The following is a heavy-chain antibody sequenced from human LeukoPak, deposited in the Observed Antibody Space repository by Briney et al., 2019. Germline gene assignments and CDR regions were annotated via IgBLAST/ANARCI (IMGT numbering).Heavy chain of an antibody. V-gene: IGHV4-59*01. CDR2: MYYSGAT. D-gene: IGHD2-2*01. J-gene: IGHJ5*02. CDR1: GGSISNYY. Sequence: KASETLSLTCTVSGGSISNYYWGWIRQPPGKGLEWIGYMYYSGATNYNPSLKSRVTISVDTSKNQFSLKLSSVTAADTAVYYCARDRGTTRNNWFDPWGQGTLVPVSP. CDR3: ARDRGTTRNNWFDP.